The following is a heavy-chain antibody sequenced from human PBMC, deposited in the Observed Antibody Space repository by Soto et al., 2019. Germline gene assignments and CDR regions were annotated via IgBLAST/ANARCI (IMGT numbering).Heavy chain of an antibody. CDR3: ARWGTTGGLDV. CDR2: TSYDGSDK. D-gene: IGHD3-16*01. V-gene: IGHV3-30*19. J-gene: IGHJ1*01. CDR1: GFTFRSYV. Sequence: QVQLVESGGGVVQPGASLRVSCVGSGFTFRSYVIHWVRQAPGKGLEWVALTSYDGSDKYYGDSVRGRFPISRDNSRNTVDLQMDSLRVEDTALYYCARWGTTGGLDVWGQGTLVSVSS.